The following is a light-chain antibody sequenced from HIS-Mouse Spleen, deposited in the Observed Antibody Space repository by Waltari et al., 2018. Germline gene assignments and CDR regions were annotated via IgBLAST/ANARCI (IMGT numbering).Light chain of an antibody. CDR3: SLYTSSSTLV. V-gene: IGLV2-18*01. Sequence: QSALTQPPSVSGSPGQSVTISCTGTSSDVGSYNRVSWYPQPPGTAPKLMIYEVSNRPAGVPDRFSGSKSGNTASLTISGLQAEDEADYYCSLYTSSSTLVFGGGTKLTVL. CDR2: EVS. J-gene: IGLJ2*01. CDR1: SSDVGSYNR.